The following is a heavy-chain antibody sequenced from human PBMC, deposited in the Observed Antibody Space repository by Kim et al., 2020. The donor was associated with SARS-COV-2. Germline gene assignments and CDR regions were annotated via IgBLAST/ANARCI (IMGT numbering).Heavy chain of an antibody. V-gene: IGHV4-59*08. D-gene: IGHD3-10*01. Sequence: SETLSLTCTVSGGSISSYYWSWIRQPPGKGLEWIGYIYYSGSTNYNPSLKSRVTISVDTSKNQFSLKLSSVTAADTAVYYCARSPYYYGSGSYYNGFDPWGQGTLVTVSS. CDR1: GGSISSYY. CDR2: IYYSGST. CDR3: ARSPYYYGSGSYYNGFDP. J-gene: IGHJ5*02.